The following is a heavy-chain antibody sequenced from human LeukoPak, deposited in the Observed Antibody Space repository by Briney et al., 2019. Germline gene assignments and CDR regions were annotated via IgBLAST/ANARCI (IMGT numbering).Heavy chain of an antibody. D-gene: IGHD2-2*01. CDR3: ARDRYCSSTSCYTTAYFQH. CDR2: INPNSGGT. Sequence: ASVKVFCKASGYTFTGYYMHWVRQAPGQGLEWMGWINPNSGGTNYAQKFQGRVTMTRDTSISTAYMELSRLRSDDTAVYYCARDRYCSSTSCYTTAYFQHWGQGTLVTVSS. J-gene: IGHJ1*01. CDR1: GYTFTGYY. V-gene: IGHV1-2*02.